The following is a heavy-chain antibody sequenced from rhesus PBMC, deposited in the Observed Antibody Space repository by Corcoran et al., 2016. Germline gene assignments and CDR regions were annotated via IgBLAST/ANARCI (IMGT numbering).Heavy chain of an antibody. J-gene: IGHJ6*01. CDR1: GASISSYW. Sequence: QVQLQESGPGLVKPSETLSLTCAVSGASISSYWWNWIRQPPGKGLEWIGEINGNSGSTTYHPSLKRRVTISKDASKNQFSLRLSSVTAADTAVYYCASRHRNYYYGLDSWGQGVVVTVSS. V-gene: IGHV4-80*01. CDR3: ASRHRNYYYGLDS. D-gene: IGHD1-32*01. CDR2: INGNSGST.